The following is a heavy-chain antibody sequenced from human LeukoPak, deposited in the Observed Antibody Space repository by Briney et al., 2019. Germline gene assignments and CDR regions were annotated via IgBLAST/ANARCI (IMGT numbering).Heavy chain of an antibody. J-gene: IGHJ4*02. V-gene: IGHV4-30-4*01. CDR3: ASTARSSWYVYYFDY. D-gene: IGHD6-13*01. CDR2: IYYSGST. Sequence: SQTLSLTCTVSGGSISSGDYYWSWIRQPPGKGLEWIGYIYYSGSTYYNPSLKSRVTISVDTSKNQFSLKLSSVTAADTAVYYCASTARSSWYVYYFDYWGQGTLVTVSS. CDR1: GGSISSGDYY.